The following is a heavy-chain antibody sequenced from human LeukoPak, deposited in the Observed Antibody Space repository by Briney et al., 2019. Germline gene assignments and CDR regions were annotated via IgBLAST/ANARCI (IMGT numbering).Heavy chain of an antibody. V-gene: IGHV3-23*01. Sequence: GGSLRLSCAASGFTFSSYAMSWVRQAPGKGLEWVSAIGGSGGSTYYADSVKGRFTISRDNSKNTLYLQMNSLRAEDTAVYYCARSLGDSIAARPSDYWGQGTLVTVSS. D-gene: IGHD6-6*01. CDR3: ARSLGDSIAARPSDY. J-gene: IGHJ4*02. CDR2: IGGSGGST. CDR1: GFTFSSYA.